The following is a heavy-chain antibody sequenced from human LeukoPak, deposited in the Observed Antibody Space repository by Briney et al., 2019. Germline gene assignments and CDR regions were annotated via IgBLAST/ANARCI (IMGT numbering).Heavy chain of an antibody. CDR2: FSGSGGST. CDR1: GFTFSSYA. J-gene: IGHJ4*02. D-gene: IGHD2-15*01. Sequence: PGGSLRLSCAASGFTFSSYAMSWVRQAPGKGLEWVSGFSGSGGSTYYADSVKGRFNISRDNSKNTLYLQMNSLRAEDTAVYYCAKGHRSGGTCYYDYWGQGTLVTVSS. CDR3: AKGHRSGGTCYYDY. V-gene: IGHV3-23*01.